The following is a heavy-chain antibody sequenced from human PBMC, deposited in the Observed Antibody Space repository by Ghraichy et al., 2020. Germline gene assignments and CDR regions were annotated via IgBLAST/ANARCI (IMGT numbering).Heavy chain of an antibody. Sequence: SETLSLTCTVSGDSISSSSYYWGWIRQPPGKGLEWIGSIYHSGSTDYNPSLKSRVTISVDTSKNQFSLKLNSVTAADTAVYYCARHIGYCYGAGCSRDWFDPWGQGTLVTVSS. J-gene: IGHJ5*02. CDR2: IYHSGST. V-gene: IGHV4-39*01. CDR1: GDSISSSSYY. CDR3: ARHIGYCYGAGCSRDWFDP. D-gene: IGHD2-2*01.